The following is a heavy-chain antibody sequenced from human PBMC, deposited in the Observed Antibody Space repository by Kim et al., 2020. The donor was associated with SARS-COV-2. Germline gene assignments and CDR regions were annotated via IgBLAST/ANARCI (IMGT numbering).Heavy chain of an antibody. Sequence: ASVKVSCKASGYTFTSYGISWVRQAPGQGLEWMGWISAYNGNTNYAQKLQGRVTMTTDTSTSTAYMELRSLRSDDTAVYYCARNTWGTTVTTDLGYWGQGTLVTVSS. CDR2: ISAYNGNT. CDR1: GYTFTSYG. J-gene: IGHJ4*02. V-gene: IGHV1-18*01. D-gene: IGHD4-4*01. CDR3: ARNTWGTTVTTDLGY.